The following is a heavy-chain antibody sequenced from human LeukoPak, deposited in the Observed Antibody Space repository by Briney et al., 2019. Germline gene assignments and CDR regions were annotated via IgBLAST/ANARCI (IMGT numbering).Heavy chain of an antibody. CDR2: ISSSSSYI. CDR3: VRDWAGYRYGYHYYYGMDV. V-gene: IGHV3-21*01. D-gene: IGHD5-18*01. J-gene: IGHJ6*02. CDR1: GFTFSHYN. Sequence: GGSLRLSCAASGFTFSHYNMNWVRQAPGKGLEWVSSISSSSSYIYYADSVKGRFTISRDNAKNSLYLQMNSLRAEDTAVYICVRDWAGYRYGYHYYYGMDVWGQGTTVTVSS.